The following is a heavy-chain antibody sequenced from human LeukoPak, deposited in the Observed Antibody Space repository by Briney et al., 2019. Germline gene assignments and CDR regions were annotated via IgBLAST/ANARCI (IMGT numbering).Heavy chain of an antibody. D-gene: IGHD6-13*01. J-gene: IGHJ6*02. CDR1: GFTFSSYA. CDR2: ISSNGGST. Sequence: GGSLRLSCSASGFTFSSYAMHWVRQAPGKGLEYVSAISSNGGSTYYADSVKGRFTISRDNSKNTLYLQMSSLRAEDTAVYYCARDMGIAAAHYGMDVWGQGTTVTVSS. V-gene: IGHV3-64D*06. CDR3: ARDMGIAAAHYGMDV.